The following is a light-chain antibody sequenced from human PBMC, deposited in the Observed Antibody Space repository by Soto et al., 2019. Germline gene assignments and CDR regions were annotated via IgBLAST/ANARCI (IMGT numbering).Light chain of an antibody. CDR1: QSVSSS. J-gene: IGKJ5*01. CDR3: QHYGSSPIN. V-gene: IGKV3-20*01. CDR2: GAS. Sequence: EIVLTQSPGTLSLSPGERATLSCRASQSVSSSLAWYQQKPGQAPRLLISGASSRATGIPDRFSGSGSATDFTLTISRLEPEDFALYYCQHYGSSPINFGQGTRLEIK.